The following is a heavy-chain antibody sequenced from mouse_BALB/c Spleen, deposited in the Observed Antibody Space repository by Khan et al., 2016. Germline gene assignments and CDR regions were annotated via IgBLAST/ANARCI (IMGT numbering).Heavy chain of an antibody. CDR1: GYSITSGYY. V-gene: IGHV3-6*02. Sequence: EVELVESGPGLVKPSQSLSLTCSVTGYSITSGYYWNWIRQFPGNKLEWMGYISYDGSNNYNPSLKNRISITRDTSKNQFFLKLNSVTTEDPATYYCASFYDGYSYWYFDVWGAGTTVTVSS. J-gene: IGHJ1*01. CDR2: ISYDGSN. D-gene: IGHD2-3*01. CDR3: ASFYDGYSYWYFDV.